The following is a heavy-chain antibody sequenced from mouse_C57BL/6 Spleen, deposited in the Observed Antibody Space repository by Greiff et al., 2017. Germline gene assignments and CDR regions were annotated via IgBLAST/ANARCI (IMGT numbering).Heavy chain of an antibody. D-gene: IGHD1-1*01. CDR1: GYTFTSYW. V-gene: IGHV1-69*01. CDR3: ARSGSSFYAMDY. Sequence: QVQLQQPGAELVMPGASVKLSCKASGYTFTSYWMHWVKQRPGQGLEWIGELDPSDSYTNYNQKFKGKSTLTVDKSSSTAYMQLSSLTSEDSAVYYCARSGSSFYAMDYWGQGTSVTVSS. CDR2: LDPSDSYT. J-gene: IGHJ4*01.